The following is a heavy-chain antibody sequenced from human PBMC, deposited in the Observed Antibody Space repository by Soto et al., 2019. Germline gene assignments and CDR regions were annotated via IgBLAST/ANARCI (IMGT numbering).Heavy chain of an antibody. CDR2: ISEQGTA. CDR1: GFSVRDKY. J-gene: IGHJ3*02. Sequence: PGGSLRLSCAASGFSVRDKYMTWVRQAPGQGLEWVSLISEQGTAVHADSVKGRFTISRDISKKALYLVMNNLRADDTALYYCATSIHNFGPHAFEIWGQGTMVTVS. CDR3: ATSIHNFGPHAFEI. D-gene: IGHD1-1*01. V-gene: IGHV3-53*01.